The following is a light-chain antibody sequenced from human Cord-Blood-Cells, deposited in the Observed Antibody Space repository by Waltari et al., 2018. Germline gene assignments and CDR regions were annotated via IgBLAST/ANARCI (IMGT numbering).Light chain of an antibody. CDR2: WAS. Sequence: DIVMTQSPDSLAVSLGERATINCKSSQSVLYSSNNKNYLAWYHQKPGQHPKLLIYWASTRESGVPDRFSGSGSGIDFTLTISSLQAEDVAVYYCQQYYSTPYTFGQGTKLEIK. J-gene: IGKJ2*01. CDR1: QSVLYSSNNKNY. V-gene: IGKV4-1*01. CDR3: QQYYSTPYT.